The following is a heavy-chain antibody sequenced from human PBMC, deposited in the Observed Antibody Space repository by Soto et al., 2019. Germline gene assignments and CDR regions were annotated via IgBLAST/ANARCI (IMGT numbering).Heavy chain of an antibody. CDR1: CFTFSNAG. V-gene: IGHV3-15*07. CDR2: IKSKTDGGTT. J-gene: IGHJ4*02. Sequence: ESLKVSCAASCFTFSNAGRNWVRQAPGRGLECVGRIKSKTDGGTTDYAAPVKGRFTISRDDSKNTLYLQMNSLKTEDTAVYYCTTDGLYWGQGTLVTVSS. CDR3: TTDGLY.